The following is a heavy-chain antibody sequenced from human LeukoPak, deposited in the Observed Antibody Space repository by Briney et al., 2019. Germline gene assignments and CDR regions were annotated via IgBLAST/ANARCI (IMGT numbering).Heavy chain of an antibody. CDR2: ISGSGGST. CDR3: AKDRAATTQYYFDY. CDR1: GFTFSFYA. V-gene: IGHV3-23*01. D-gene: IGHD1-26*01. Sequence: GGSLRLSCAASGFTFSFYAMRWVRQVPGKGLEWVSSISGSGGSTYYADSVKGRFTISRDNSKNTLYLQMNSQRAEDTAVYYCAKDRAATTQYYFDYWGQGTLVTVSS. J-gene: IGHJ4*02.